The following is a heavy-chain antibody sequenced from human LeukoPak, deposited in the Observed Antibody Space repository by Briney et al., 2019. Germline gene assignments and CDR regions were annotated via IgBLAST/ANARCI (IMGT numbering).Heavy chain of an antibody. V-gene: IGHV4-34*01. J-gene: IGHJ4*02. CDR1: GGSFCGNY. CDR2: INHSGST. CDR3: ASHHYFDY. Sequence: SETLSFTCAVYGGSFCGNYWSWIRPPPGKGLEWIGEINHSGSTNYNPSLKRRVTISVDTSKNQFSLKLSSVTAADTAVYYCASHHYFDYWGQGTLVTVSS.